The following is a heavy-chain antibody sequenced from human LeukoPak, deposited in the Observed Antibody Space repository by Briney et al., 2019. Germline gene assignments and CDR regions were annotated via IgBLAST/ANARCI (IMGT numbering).Heavy chain of an antibody. CDR3: TRYNNDHFDY. V-gene: IGHV3-21*01. D-gene: IGHD1-14*01. Sequence: GGSLRLSCAASGVTFSNYGMDWVRQAPGKGLEWVASVSTSSSYIWYADSAKGRFTISRDNSKNTMSAQMDDLRAEDTAVYYCTRYNNDHFDYWGQGTLVTVSS. CDR2: VSTSSSYI. J-gene: IGHJ4*02. CDR1: GVTFSNYG.